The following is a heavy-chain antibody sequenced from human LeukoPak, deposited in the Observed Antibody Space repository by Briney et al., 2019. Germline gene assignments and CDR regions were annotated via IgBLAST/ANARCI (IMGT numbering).Heavy chain of an antibody. J-gene: IGHJ4*02. CDR1: GFTFDDYA. V-gene: IGHV3-9*03. CDR2: ISWNSGSI. D-gene: IGHD2-21*02. Sequence: GGSLRLSCAASGFTFDDYAMHWVRHAPGKGLEWVSGISWNSGSIGYADSVKGRFTISRDNAKNSLYLQMNSLRAEDMALYYCAKDRVSTDTFGGDGFDYWGQGTLVTVSS. CDR3: AKDRVSTDTFGGDGFDY.